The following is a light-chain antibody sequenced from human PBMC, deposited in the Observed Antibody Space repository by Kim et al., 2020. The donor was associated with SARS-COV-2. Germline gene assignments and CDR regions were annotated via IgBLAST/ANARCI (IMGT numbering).Light chain of an antibody. V-gene: IGLV2-14*03. CDR1: YSDVGAYNS. Sequence: GQSITISCAGTYSDVGAYNSVSWYQHHPDKAPKLMIYDVTKRPSGVSNRFSGSKSGNTASLTISGLQAEDEADYYCASYTSSTTYVFGTGTKVTVL. CDR2: DVT. J-gene: IGLJ1*01. CDR3: ASYTSSTTYV.